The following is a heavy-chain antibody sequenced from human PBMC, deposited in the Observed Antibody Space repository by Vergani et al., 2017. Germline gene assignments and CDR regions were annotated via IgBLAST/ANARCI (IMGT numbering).Heavy chain of an antibody. D-gene: IGHD3-22*01. CDR1: GYTFTGYY. CDR3: ASAGVVGSGYYYYYMDV. CDR2: INPNSGGT. Sequence: QVQLVQSGAEVKKPGASVKVSCKASGYTFTGYYMHWVRQAPGQGLEWMGWINPNSGGTNYAQKFQGRVTMTRDTSISTAYMELSRLRSDDTAVYYCASAGVVGSGYYYYYMDVWGKGTTVTVSS. J-gene: IGHJ6*03. V-gene: IGHV1-2*02.